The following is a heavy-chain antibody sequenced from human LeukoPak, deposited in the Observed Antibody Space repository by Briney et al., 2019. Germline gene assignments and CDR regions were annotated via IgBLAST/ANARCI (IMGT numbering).Heavy chain of an antibody. J-gene: IGHJ4*02. D-gene: IGHD5-24*01. CDR3: ARAPDGNKQGYYYDY. CDR1: GFSLRTSGMC. Sequence: SGPTLVNPTQTLTLTCTLSGFSLRTSGMCVSWIRQPPGKALEWLARIDWDDDRYYSTSLKTRLTISKDTSRNQVILTMTNMSPVDTATYFCARAPDGNKQGYYYDYWGQGTLVTVSS. V-gene: IGHV2-70*11. CDR2: IDWDDDR.